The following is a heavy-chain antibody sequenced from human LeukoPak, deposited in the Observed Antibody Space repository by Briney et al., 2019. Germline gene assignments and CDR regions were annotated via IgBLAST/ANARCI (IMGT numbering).Heavy chain of an antibody. Sequence: PSETLSLTCTVSGGSINIDGYFWAWIRQPPGQGPDWIGIIDFRGTAFYNPRLVSRATISIETSKNFFSLQLSSVTAADTALYYCARQAGAGPRWDYFDFWGQGTLVTVSS. CDR2: IDFRGTA. D-gene: IGHD4/OR15-4a*01. J-gene: IGHJ4*02. CDR3: ARQAGAGPRWDYFDF. CDR1: GGSINIDGYF. V-gene: IGHV4-39*01.